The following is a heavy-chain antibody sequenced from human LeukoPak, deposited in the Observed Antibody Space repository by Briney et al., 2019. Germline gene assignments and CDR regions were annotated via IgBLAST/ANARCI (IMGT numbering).Heavy chain of an antibody. CDR3: ARASEYSSSPPDY. Sequence: MTSETLSLTCTVSGGSISSGYYWGWIRQPPGKGLEWIGSIYHSGSTYYNPSLKSRVTISVDTSKNQFSLKLSSVTAADTAVYYCARASEYSSSPPDYWGQGTLVTVSS. CDR2: IYHSGST. J-gene: IGHJ4*02. CDR1: GGSISSGYY. V-gene: IGHV4-38-2*02. D-gene: IGHD6-6*01.